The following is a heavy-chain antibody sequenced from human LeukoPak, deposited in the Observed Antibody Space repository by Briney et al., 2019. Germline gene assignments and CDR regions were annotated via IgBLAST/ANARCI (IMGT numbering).Heavy chain of an antibody. D-gene: IGHD2-21*02. CDR3: AKSGTYCGGDCYSDY. V-gene: IGHV3-23*01. CDR1: GFTFSSYG. J-gene: IGHJ4*02. CDR2: ISGSGGST. Sequence: GGSLRLSCAASGFTFSSYGMSWVRQAPGKGLEWVSAISGSGGSTYYADSVKGRFTISRDNSKNTLYPQMNSLRAEDTAVYYCAKSGTYCGGDCYSDYWGQGTLVTVSS.